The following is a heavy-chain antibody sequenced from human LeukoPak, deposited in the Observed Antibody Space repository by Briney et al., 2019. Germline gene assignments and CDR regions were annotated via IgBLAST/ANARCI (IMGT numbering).Heavy chain of an antibody. CDR2: IRYDGSNK. V-gene: IGHV3-30*02. Sequence: GGSLRLSCAASGFTFSSYGMHWVRQAPGKGLEWVAFIRYDGSNKYYADSVKGRFTISRDNSKNTLYLQMNSLRAEDTAVYYCAKEWAVDHLIDYWGQGTLVTVSS. CDR3: AKEWAVDHLIDY. CDR1: GFTFSSYG. J-gene: IGHJ4*02. D-gene: IGHD4-23*01.